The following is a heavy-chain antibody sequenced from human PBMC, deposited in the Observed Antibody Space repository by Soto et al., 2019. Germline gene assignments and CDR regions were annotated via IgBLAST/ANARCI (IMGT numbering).Heavy chain of an antibody. CDR3: ARDKYCSGGSCRKNWFDP. V-gene: IGHV4-59*01. CDR2: IYDDGSA. Sequence: TSETLSLTCTVSGGSISSSYWSWIRQPPGKGLEWLAYIYDDGSANYTPSLKSRATISLDMSKNQFSLKLTSVTAADTAVYYCARDKYCSGGSCRKNWFDPWGQGTLVTVSS. D-gene: IGHD2-15*01. J-gene: IGHJ5*02. CDR1: GGSISSSY.